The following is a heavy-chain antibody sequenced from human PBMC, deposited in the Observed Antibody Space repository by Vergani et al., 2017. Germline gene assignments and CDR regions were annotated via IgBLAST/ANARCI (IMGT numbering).Heavy chain of an antibody. D-gene: IGHD3-22*01. J-gene: IGHJ3*02. CDR1: GYPFPSYY. Sequence: QVQLVQSGAEVKKPGASVRVSCKASGYPFPSYYMHWVRQAPGQGLEWMGIINPSCGSTSYAQKFQGRVTMTRDTSTSTVYMELSSLRSEDTAVYYCARAEHPTYYYDSSGYYLDAFDIWGQGTMVTVSS. CDR3: ARAEHPTYYYDSSGYYLDAFDI. V-gene: IGHV1-46*03. CDR2: INPSCGST.